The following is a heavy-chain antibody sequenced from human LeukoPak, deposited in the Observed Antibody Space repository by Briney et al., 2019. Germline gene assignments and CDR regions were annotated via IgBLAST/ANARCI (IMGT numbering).Heavy chain of an antibody. CDR2: IVVGSGNT. J-gene: IGHJ3*02. Sequence: ASVKVSCTASGFTFTSSAVQWVRQARGQRIEWIGWIVVGSGNTNYAQQFQARVTIPSDMSTTTAYMELSSLRSEDTAVYYCAAPTANDAFDIWGQGTMVTVSS. D-gene: IGHD4-11*01. CDR1: GFTFTSSA. V-gene: IGHV1-58*01. CDR3: AAPTANDAFDI.